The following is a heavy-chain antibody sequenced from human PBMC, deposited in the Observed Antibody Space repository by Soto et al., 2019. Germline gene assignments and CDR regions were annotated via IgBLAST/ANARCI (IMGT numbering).Heavy chain of an antibody. CDR3: ARHVDYPRGAFDI. D-gene: IGHD4-17*01. J-gene: IGHJ3*02. Sequence: GESLKISCKTSGYTFTSYWIGWVRQMPGTGLEWMGIIYPGDSDTRYSPSFQGQVTISADKSISTAYLQWSSLKASDTAMYYCARHVDYPRGAFDIWGQGTMVTVSS. CDR1: GYTFTSYW. V-gene: IGHV5-51*01. CDR2: IYPGDSDT.